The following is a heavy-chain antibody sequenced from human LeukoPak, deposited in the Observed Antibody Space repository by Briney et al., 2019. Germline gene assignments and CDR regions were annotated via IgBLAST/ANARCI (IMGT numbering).Heavy chain of an antibody. CDR2: FYYSGRT. D-gene: IGHD6-13*01. J-gene: IGHJ4*02. CDR3: AREIYGSSWYDY. CDR1: GGSISSTTDY. V-gene: IGHV4-39*02. Sequence: PSETLSLTCTVSGGSISSTTDYWGWIRQPPGKGLEWIGTFYYSGRTYYNSSLKSRVTISVDTSKNQFALKLSSVTAADTAVYYCAREIYGSSWYDYWGQGTLVTVSS.